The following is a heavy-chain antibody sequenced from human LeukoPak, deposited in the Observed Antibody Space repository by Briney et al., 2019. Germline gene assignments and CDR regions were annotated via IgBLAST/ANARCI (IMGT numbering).Heavy chain of an antibody. J-gene: IGHJ4*02. V-gene: IGHV3-7*03. D-gene: IGHD3-10*01. Sequence: GGSLRLSCAASGFFFSNYWMSWVRQAQGKGLEWVANINLDGNGRFYVDSVKGRFTISRDNNKKSVYLQMNSLKTEDTAVYYCTTGEALLWFGESFDYWGQGTLVTVSS. CDR2: INLDGNGR. CDR1: GFFFSNYW. CDR3: TTGEALLWFGESFDY.